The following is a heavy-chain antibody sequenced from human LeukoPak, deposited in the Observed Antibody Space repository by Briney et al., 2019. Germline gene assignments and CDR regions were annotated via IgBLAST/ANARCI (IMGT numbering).Heavy chain of an antibody. CDR3: ARGWYGDYPDYYYYYGMDV. Sequence: PGRSLRLSCAASGFTFSSYGMHWVRQAPGKGLEWVAVIWYDGSNKYYADSVKGRFTISRDNSKNTLYLQMNSLRAEDTAVYYCARGWYGDYPDYYYYYGMDVWGQGTTVTVSS. V-gene: IGHV3-33*08. D-gene: IGHD4-17*01. CDR2: IWYDGSNK. CDR1: GFTFSSYG. J-gene: IGHJ6*02.